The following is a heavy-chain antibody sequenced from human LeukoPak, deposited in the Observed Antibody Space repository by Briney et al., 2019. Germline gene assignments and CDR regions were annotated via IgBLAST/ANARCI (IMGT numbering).Heavy chain of an antibody. V-gene: IGHV4-59*01. CDR2: IYYSGST. J-gene: IGHJ4*02. D-gene: IGHD2-2*01. CDR1: GGSISGYY. CDR3: ARFGSTTSTLYYFDY. Sequence: SETLSLTCTVSGGSISGYYWSWIRQPPGKGLEYIGYIYYSGSTNYNPSLKSRVTMSVDTSKNQFSLKLTSATAADTAVYYCARFGSTTSTLYYFDYWGQGTLVTVSS.